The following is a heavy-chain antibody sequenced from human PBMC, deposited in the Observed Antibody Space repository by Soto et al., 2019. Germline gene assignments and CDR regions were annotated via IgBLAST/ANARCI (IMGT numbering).Heavy chain of an antibody. CDR2: ISSSGSTI. J-gene: IGHJ6*02. Sequence: QVQLVESGGGLVKPGGSLRLSCAASGFTFSDYYMSWIRQAPGKGLEWVSYISSSGSTIYYADSVKGRLTISRDNAQTSLYLQMNSLRAEDTAVYYCARDIAVAGTYYYYYGMDVWGQGTTVTVSS. V-gene: IGHV3-11*01. CDR3: ARDIAVAGTYYYYYGMDV. CDR1: GFTFSDYY. D-gene: IGHD6-19*01.